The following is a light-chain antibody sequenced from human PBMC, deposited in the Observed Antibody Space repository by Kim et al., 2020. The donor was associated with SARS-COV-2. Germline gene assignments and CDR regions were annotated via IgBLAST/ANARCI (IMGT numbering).Light chain of an antibody. CDR2: DAS. J-gene: IGKJ4*01. CDR3: QQRSNWPPRT. CDR1: QSVSSY. Sequence: EIVLTQSPATLSLSPGERATLSCRASQSVSSYLAWYQQKPGQAPRLLIYDASNRATGIPARFSGSGSGTDFTLTISSLEPEDFAVYYCQQRSNWPPRTFGGGTKLEIK. V-gene: IGKV3-11*01.